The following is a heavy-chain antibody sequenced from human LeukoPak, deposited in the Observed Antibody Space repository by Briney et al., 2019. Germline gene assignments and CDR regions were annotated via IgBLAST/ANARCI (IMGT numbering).Heavy chain of an antibody. CDR3: ASGHYPYAFDI. D-gene: IGHD3-22*01. Sequence: QAGRSLRLSCAASGFTFSSYTMHWVRQAPGKGLEWVALMSYDGSNKWYADSVKGRFTISRDNSKNTLYLQMNSLRPEDTAVYYCASGHYPYAFDIWGQGTMVTVSS. CDR2: MSYDGSNK. V-gene: IGHV3-30-3*01. CDR1: GFTFSSYT. J-gene: IGHJ3*02.